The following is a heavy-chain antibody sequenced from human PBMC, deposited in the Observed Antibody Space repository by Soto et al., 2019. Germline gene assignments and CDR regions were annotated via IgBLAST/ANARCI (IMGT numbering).Heavy chain of an antibody. J-gene: IGHJ5*02. CDR1: GYTFTSYD. CDR2: MNPNSGNT. D-gene: IGHD3-9*01. V-gene: IGHV1-8*01. CDR3: ARGFPLRLFLTPRFQGILTGYSRPNWFDP. Sequence: GASVKVSCKASGYTFTSYDINWVRQATGQGLEWMGWMNPNSGNTGYAQKIQGRVTMTRNTSISTAYMELSSLRSEDTAVYHCARGFPLRLFLTPRFQGILTGYSRPNWFDPWGQGTLVTAPQ.